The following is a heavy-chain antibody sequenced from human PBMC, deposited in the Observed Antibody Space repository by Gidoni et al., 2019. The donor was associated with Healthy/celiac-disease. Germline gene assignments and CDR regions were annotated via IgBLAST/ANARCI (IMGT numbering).Heavy chain of an antibody. V-gene: IGHV3-64D*06. D-gene: IGHD3-22*01. J-gene: IGHJ4*02. CDR1: GFTSSSYG. Sequence: EVQLVKSEGGLVQPGGSLRLSCSASGFTSSSYGMHWVSQAPGKGLEYVSAISSNGGSTYYADSVKGRFTISRDNSKNTLYLQMSSLRAEDTAVYYCVKDIDSYESSGYLDYWGQGTLVTVSS. CDR3: VKDIDSYESSGYLDY. CDR2: ISSNGGST.